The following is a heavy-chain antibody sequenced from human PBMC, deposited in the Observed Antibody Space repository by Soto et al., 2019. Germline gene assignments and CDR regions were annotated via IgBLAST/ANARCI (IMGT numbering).Heavy chain of an antibody. CDR3: AKGRLDY. CDR1: GFTLSSDF. J-gene: IGHJ4*02. V-gene: IGHV3-23*01. CDR2: ISSGGTE. Sequence: EVQLLESGGDLVQPGGSLRLSCAASGFTLSSDFMSWVRQAPGKGLEWVSLISSGGTEYYADSVKGRFTISRDTSKNTLFLQMTSLAAEDTGIYYCAKGRLDYWGQGTLVTVSS.